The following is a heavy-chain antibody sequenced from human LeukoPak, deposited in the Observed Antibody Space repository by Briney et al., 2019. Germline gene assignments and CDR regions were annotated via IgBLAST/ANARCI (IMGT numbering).Heavy chain of an antibody. CDR2: IIPIFGTA. D-gene: IGHD3-3*01. CDR1: GGTFSSYA. CDR3: ARGGRILEWSMYYFDY. V-gene: IGHV1-69*13. Sequence: ASVKVSCKASGGTFSSYAISWVRQAPGQGLEWMGGIIPIFGTANYAQKFQGRVTITADESTSTAYMELSSLRAEDTAVYYCARGGRILEWSMYYFDYWGQGTLVTVSS. J-gene: IGHJ4*02.